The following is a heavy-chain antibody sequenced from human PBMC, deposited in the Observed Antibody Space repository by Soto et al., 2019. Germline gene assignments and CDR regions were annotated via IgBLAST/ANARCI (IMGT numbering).Heavy chain of an antibody. CDR1: GFIFSDYA. CDR2: ISYGGDNK. V-gene: IGHV3-30*09. D-gene: IGHD6-13*01. CDR3: AKARHSTSWYGLEADL. J-gene: IGHJ4*02. Sequence: QVQLVESGGGVVQPGRSLRLSCAASGFIFSDYAMHWVRQAPGKGLEWVAVISYGGDNKYYADSVRGRFAISRDNLKNTLDLQRNSLTPEDTAVYHCAKARHSTSWYGLEADLWGQGTLVTVSS.